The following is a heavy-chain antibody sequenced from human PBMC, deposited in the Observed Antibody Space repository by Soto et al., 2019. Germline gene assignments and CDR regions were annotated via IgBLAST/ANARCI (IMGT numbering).Heavy chain of an antibody. D-gene: IGHD5-12*01. J-gene: IGHJ4*02. CDR3: ARGLYSGYANFDY. V-gene: IGHV3-74*01. CDR2: INSDGSST. CDR1: GFTFSSYW. Sequence: PGGPLRLSCAASGFTFSSYWMHWVRQAPGKGLVWVSRINSDGSSTSYADSVKGRFTISRDNAKNTLYLQMNSLRAEDTAVYYCARGLYSGYANFDYWGQGTLVTVSS.